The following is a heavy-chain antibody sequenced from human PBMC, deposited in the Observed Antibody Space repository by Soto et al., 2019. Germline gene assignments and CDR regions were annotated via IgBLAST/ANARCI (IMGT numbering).Heavy chain of an antibody. CDR1: GGTFSSYA. D-gene: IGHD6-19*01. Sequence: QVQLVQSGAEVKKPGSSVKVSCKASGGTFSSYAISWVRQAPGQGLEWMGGIIPIFGTANYAQKFQGRVTMTADESTSTAYMELRSLGSEDTAVYYCARCGQWLVPENYYFDYWGQGTLVTVSS. CDR3: ARCGQWLVPENYYFDY. CDR2: IIPIFGTA. V-gene: IGHV1-69*01. J-gene: IGHJ4*02.